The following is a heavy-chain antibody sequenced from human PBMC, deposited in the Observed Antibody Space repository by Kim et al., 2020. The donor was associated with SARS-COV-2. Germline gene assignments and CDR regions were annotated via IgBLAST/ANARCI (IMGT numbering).Heavy chain of an antibody. V-gene: IGHV1-3*01. J-gene: IGHJ6*02. CDR1: GYTFTSYA. CDR3: ARDRRITMIVATNYGMDV. CDR2: INAGNGNT. D-gene: IGHD3-22*01. Sequence: ASVKVSCKASGYTFTSYAMHWVRQATGQRLEWMGWINAGNGNTKYSQKFQGRVTITRDTSASTAYMELSSLRSEDTAVYYCARDRRITMIVATNYGMDVWGQGTTVTVSS.